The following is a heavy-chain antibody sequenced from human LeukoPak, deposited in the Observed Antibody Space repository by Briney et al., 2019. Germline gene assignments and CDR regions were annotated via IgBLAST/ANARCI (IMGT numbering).Heavy chain of an antibody. V-gene: IGHV1-18*01. CDR1: GYTFTSYD. CDR2: MNPNSGNT. CDR3: ARRGGEWEPEGY. Sequence: ASVKVSCKASGYTFTSYDINWVRQATGQGLEWMGWMNPNSGNTNYAQKLQGRVTMTTDTSTSTAYMELRSLRSDDTAVYYCARRGGEWEPEGYWGQGTLVTVSS. D-gene: IGHD1-26*01. J-gene: IGHJ4*02.